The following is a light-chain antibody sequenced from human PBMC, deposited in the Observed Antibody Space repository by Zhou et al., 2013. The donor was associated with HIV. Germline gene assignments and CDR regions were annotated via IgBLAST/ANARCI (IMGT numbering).Light chain of an antibody. CDR2: AAS. V-gene: IGKV1-9*01. J-gene: IGKJ5*01. CDR1: QGISSY. Sequence: DIQLTQSPSFLSASVGDRVTITCRASQGISSYLAWYQQKPGKAPKLLIYAASTLQSGVPSRFSGSGSGTEFTLTISSLQPEDFATYYCQQLNSYPLTPFGQGTRLEIK. CDR3: QQLNSYPLTP.